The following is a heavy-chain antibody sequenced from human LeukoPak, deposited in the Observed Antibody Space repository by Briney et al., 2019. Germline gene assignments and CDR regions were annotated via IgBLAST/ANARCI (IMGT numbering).Heavy chain of an antibody. V-gene: IGHV3-74*01. J-gene: IGHJ4*02. CDR3: ATDLPPRSGHTDY. CDR1: GFTFSSYW. Sequence: TGGSLRLSCVASGFTFSSYWMHWVRQAPGKGLVWVSRINSDGSYTSYADSVKGRFTISRDNAKNTVYLQMNSLRAEDTAVYYCATDLPPRSGHTDYWGQGTLVTVSS. CDR2: INSDGSYT. D-gene: IGHD2-15*01.